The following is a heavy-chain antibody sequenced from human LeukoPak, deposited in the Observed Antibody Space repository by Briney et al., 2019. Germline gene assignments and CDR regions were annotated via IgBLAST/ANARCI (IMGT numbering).Heavy chain of an antibody. CDR1: GDSISSYY. D-gene: IGHD5-24*01. Sequence: SETLSLTCTVSGDSISSYYWSWIRQPPGRGLEWIGYIYYSGSPTQYNPSLKSRVTISVDTSKNQFSLNPSSVTAADTAVYYCARVVPDGYSDYWGQGTLVTVSS. J-gene: IGHJ4*02. CDR3: ARVVPDGYSDY. V-gene: IGHV4-59*01. CDR2: IYYSGSPT.